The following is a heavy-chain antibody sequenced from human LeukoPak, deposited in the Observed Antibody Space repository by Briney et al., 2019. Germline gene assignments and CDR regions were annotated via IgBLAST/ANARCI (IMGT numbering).Heavy chain of an antibody. CDR3: ARATYYYDSSGYYSRGFLAFDI. D-gene: IGHD3-22*01. CDR1: GGSISSYY. CDR2: IYYSGST. J-gene: IGHJ3*02. V-gene: IGHV4-59*01. Sequence: SETLSLTCTVSGGSISSYYWSWIRQPPGKGLEWIGYIYYSGSTNYNPSLKSRVTISVDTSKDQFSLKLSSVTAADTAVYYCARATYYYDSSGYYSRGFLAFDIWGQGTMVTVSS.